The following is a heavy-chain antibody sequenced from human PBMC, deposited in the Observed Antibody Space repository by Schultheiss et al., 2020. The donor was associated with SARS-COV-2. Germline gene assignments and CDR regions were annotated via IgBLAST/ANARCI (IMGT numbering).Heavy chain of an antibody. D-gene: IGHD6-19*01. V-gene: IGHV3-74*01. CDR2: INSDGSST. Sequence: GESLKISCAASGFTFSSYWMHWVRQAPGKGLVWVSRINSDGSSTSYADSVKGRFTISRDNAKNTLYLQMNSLRAEDTAVYYCATAPYTSGWFDYWGRGTLVTVSS. J-gene: IGHJ4*02. CDR3: ATAPYTSGWFDY. CDR1: GFTFSSYW.